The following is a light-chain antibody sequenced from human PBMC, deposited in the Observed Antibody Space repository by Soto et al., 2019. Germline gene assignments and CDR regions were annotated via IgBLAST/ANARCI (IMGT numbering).Light chain of an antibody. CDR2: AAS. CDR1: QDIRNE. J-gene: IGKJ1*01. CDR3: LQDYNYPWT. V-gene: IGKV1-6*02. Sequence: AIQMTQSPSSLSASVGDRVTITCRASQDIRNELGWYQQKPGKAPKLLIYAASSLQSGVPSRFSGSGSGTDFALTISSPQPEDFATYYCLQDYNYPWTFGQGTKVEIK.